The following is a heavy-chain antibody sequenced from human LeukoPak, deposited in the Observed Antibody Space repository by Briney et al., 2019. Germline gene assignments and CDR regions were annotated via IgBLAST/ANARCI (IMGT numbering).Heavy chain of an antibody. CDR1: GFSLNTSGVG. Sequence: QSGPTLVKPTQTLTLTCTFSGFSLNTSGVGVGWIRQPPGKALEWLALIYWNDDKRYSPSLKSMLTITKDTSKNQVVLTMTNMHPVDTATYYCAHSSPGRAFDYWGQGTLVTVSS. J-gene: IGHJ4*02. V-gene: IGHV2-5*01. CDR2: IYWNDDK. CDR3: AHSSPGRAFDY.